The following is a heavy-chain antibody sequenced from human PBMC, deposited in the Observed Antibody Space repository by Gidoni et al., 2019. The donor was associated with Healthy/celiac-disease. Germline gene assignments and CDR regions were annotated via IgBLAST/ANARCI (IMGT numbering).Heavy chain of an antibody. J-gene: IGHJ4*02. V-gene: IGHV4-59*08. CDR1: GGSISSYY. CDR3: AGESGSYLFDY. D-gene: IGHD1-26*01. CDR2: IYYSGST. Sequence: QVQLQESGPGLVKPSETLSPTCTVSGGSISSYYWSWIRQPPGKGLEWIGYIYYSGSTNYNPSLKSRVTISVDTSKNQFSLKLSSVTAADTAVYYCAGESGSYLFDYWGQGTLVTVSS.